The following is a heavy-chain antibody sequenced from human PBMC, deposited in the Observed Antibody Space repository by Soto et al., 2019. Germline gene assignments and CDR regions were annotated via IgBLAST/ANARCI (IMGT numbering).Heavy chain of an antibody. Sequence: SETLSLTCTVSGGSISSYYWSWIRQPPGKGLEWIGYIYYNGSTNYNPSLKSRVTISVDTSKNQFSLKLSSVTAADTAVYYCARGYCSSTSCYTFDYWGQGTLVTVSS. CDR1: GGSISSYY. J-gene: IGHJ4*02. D-gene: IGHD2-2*01. CDR2: IYYNGST. V-gene: IGHV4-59*01. CDR3: ARGYCSSTSCYTFDY.